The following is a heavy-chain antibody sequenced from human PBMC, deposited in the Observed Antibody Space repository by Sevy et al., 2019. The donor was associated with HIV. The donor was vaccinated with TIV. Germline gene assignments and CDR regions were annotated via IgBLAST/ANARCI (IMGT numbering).Heavy chain of an antibody. CDR1: EFTFSSHA. J-gene: IGHJ3*02. CDR3: ARDGRGISAFDI. D-gene: IGHD3-3*02. V-gene: IGHV3-23*01. Sequence: GGSLRLSCAAYEFTFSSHAVSWVRQAPGKGLEWVSAISGNGENTHYADSVRGRCTISRDNFKNTLYLQMNSLRAEDTALYYCARDGRGISAFDIWGQGTMVTVSS. CDR2: ISGNGENT.